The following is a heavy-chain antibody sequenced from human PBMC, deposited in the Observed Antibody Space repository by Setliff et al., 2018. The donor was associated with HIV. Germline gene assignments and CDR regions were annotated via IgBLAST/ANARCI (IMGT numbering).Heavy chain of an antibody. CDR3: ARASSTVTTQWFDP. CDR2: INHSGRA. CDR1: GGSFSGYY. J-gene: IGHJ5*02. D-gene: IGHD4-4*01. Sequence: SETLSLTCAVYGGSFSGYYWSWIRQPPGKGLEWLGEINHSGRAKYNPSLKSRVTISVDTSKNQFSLRLSSVTAADTAVYFCARASSTVTTQWFDPWGQGTLVTVSS. V-gene: IGHV4-34*01.